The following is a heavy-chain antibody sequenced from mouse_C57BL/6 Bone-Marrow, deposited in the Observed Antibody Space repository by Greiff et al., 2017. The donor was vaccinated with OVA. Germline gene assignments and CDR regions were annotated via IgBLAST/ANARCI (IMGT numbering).Heavy chain of an antibody. CDR3: ARGNCGSSFYAMDY. V-gene: IGHV14-3*01. J-gene: IGHJ4*01. CDR2: IDPANDNT. D-gene: IGHD1-1*01. CDR1: GFTFTNSY. Sequence: EVQLVESVAELVRPGASVKLSCTASGFTFTNSYMHWVKQRPEQGLEWIGRIDPANDNTKYDPKFQGKATMTADTSSNTAYLQLSSLSSEDTAVYCCARGNCGSSFYAMDYWGQGTSVTVSA.